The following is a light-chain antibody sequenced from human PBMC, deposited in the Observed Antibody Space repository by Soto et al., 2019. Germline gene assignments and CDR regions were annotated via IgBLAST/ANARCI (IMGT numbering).Light chain of an antibody. J-gene: IGLJ1*01. V-gene: IGLV2-14*01. CDR1: SRDVGGCNS. Sequence: QSALTQPASVSGSPGLSIAISCTGTSRDVGGCNSVSWYQQQPGKVPKLMIYDVSNRPSGVSNRFSGSKSGNTASLTISGLQAEDEGDYYCSSYTTGGSYVFGTGTKLTVL. CDR3: SSYTTGGSYV. CDR2: DVS.